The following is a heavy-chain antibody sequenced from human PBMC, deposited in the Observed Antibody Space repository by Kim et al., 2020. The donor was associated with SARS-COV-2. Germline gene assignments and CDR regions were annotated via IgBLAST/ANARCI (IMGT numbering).Heavy chain of an antibody. CDR1: GGSISSSSYY. CDR2: IYYSGST. CDR3: AREGAYYYDSSGYYHPLDY. Sequence: SETLSLTCTVSGGSISSSSYYWGWIRQPPGKGLEWIGSIYYSGSTYYNPSLKSRVTISVDTSKNQFSLKLSSVTAADTAVYYCAREGAYYYDSSGYYHPLDYWGQGTLVTVSS. J-gene: IGHJ4*02. V-gene: IGHV4-39*07. D-gene: IGHD3-22*01.